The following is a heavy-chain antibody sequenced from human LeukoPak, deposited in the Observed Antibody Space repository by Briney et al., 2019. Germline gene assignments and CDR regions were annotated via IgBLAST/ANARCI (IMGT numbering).Heavy chain of an antibody. D-gene: IGHD1/OR15-1a*01. J-gene: IGHJ3*01. Sequence: GGSLRLSCAASGFTVSSNYMSWVRQAPGKGLEWVSVIYSGGSTYYADSVKGRFTISRDNSKDTLYLQMNNLRAEDTAMYYCARVRTGAFDLWGQGTMVTVSS. CDR2: IYSGGST. CDR1: GFTVSSNY. V-gene: IGHV3-53*01. CDR3: ARVRTGAFDL.